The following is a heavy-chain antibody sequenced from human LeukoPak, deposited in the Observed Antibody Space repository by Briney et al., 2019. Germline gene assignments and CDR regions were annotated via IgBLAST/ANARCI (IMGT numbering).Heavy chain of an antibody. CDR2: MTASSVTF. Sequence: GGFLRLSCEVSGFTFSSYAMTWVRQVPGRGLEWIAYMTASSVTFYYADSVRGRFTISRDNARNSLFLQMNSLTVEDTAVYYCARSLSGYDPLSAFWGQGTLVTVSS. CDR1: GFTFSSYA. D-gene: IGHD5-12*01. J-gene: IGHJ4*02. CDR3: ARSLSGYDPLSAF. V-gene: IGHV3-48*03.